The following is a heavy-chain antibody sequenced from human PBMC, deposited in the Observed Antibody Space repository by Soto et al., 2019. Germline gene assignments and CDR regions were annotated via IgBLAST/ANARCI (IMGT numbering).Heavy chain of an antibody. Sequence: ETLSLTCAVYGGSFSGYYWSWIRQPPGKGLEWIGEINHSGSTNYNPSLKSRVTISVDTSKNQFSLKLSSVTAADTAVYYCARLERIAAAGPWIGDYWGQGTLVTVSS. CDR3: ARLERIAAAGPWIGDY. CDR2: INHSGST. V-gene: IGHV4-34*01. CDR1: GGSFSGYY. J-gene: IGHJ4*02. D-gene: IGHD6-13*01.